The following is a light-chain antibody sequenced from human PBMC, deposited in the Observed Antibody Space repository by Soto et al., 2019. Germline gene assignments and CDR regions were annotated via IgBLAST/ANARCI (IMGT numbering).Light chain of an antibody. CDR2: GAS. V-gene: IGKV1-9*01. J-gene: IGKJ5*01. CDR3: HQHNSYPLT. Sequence: DIQLTQSPSFLSASAGDRATITCRASQGISSYLAWYQQKPGKAPKLLIYGASTLETGVPSRFSGSGSGTEFTLTISSLQSEDFAAYYCHQHNSYPLTFGQGTRLEIK. CDR1: QGISSY.